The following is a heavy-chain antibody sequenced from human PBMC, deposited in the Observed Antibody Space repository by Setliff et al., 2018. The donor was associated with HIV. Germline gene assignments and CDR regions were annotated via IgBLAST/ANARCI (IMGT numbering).Heavy chain of an antibody. Sequence: SETLSLTCSVSGDSISSSSYYWGWIRQPPGKGLEWIGSIYYTGSTYYNPSLKSRVTISVDTSKNQFSLKLSSVTAADTAVYYCARTMGYCSSTICSNWFDPWGQGTLVTVSS. D-gene: IGHD2-2*01. J-gene: IGHJ5*02. V-gene: IGHV4-39*01. CDR2: IYYTGST. CDR1: GDSISSSSYY. CDR3: ARTMGYCSSTICSNWFDP.